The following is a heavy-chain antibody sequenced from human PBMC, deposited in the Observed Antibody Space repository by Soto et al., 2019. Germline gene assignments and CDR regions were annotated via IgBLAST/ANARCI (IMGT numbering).Heavy chain of an antibody. CDR2: IFYSGST. CDR3: ACIFSGGYSYAFYYYGMDV. CDR1: GGSISSSSYD. J-gene: IGHJ6*02. D-gene: IGHD5-18*01. Sequence: PSETLSLTCTVSGGSISSSSYDWGWIRQPPGKGLEWIGSIFYSGSTYYNPSLKSRVTISVDTSKNQFSLKLSSVTAADTAVYYCACIFSGGYSYAFYYYGMDVWGQGTTVTLSS. V-gene: IGHV4-39*01.